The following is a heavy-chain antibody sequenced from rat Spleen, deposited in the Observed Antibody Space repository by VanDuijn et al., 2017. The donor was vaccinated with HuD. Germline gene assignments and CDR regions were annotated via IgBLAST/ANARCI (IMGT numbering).Heavy chain of an antibody. CDR1: EFSLTNYG. CDR2: IWGDGNT. V-gene: IGHV2S75*01. Sequence: QVQLKESGPGLVQPSQTLSLTCTVSEFSLTNYGVIWVRQSPGKGLEWMGIIWGDGNTDYNSALKSRLSINRDTSKSQVFLKMNSLQTDDTAIYYCTRSSWDYWGQGVMVTVSS. CDR3: TRSSWDY. J-gene: IGHJ2*01. D-gene: IGHD1-2*01.